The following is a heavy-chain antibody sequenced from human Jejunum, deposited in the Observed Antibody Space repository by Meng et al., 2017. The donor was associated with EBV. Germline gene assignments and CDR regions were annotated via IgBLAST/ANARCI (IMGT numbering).Heavy chain of an antibody. V-gene: IGHV3-30*14. Sequence: GKVVESGGGVVQFGRSLRLACAASGFTFSSFAMHWVRQAPGKGLEWVAVNSNDGTFEHYADSVKGRFTISRDDSKNTVYLQMSSLRGEDTAVYYCGRESNNGGSYYAHWGQGTLVTVSS. D-gene: IGHD1-26*01. CDR2: NSNDGTFE. J-gene: IGHJ4*02. CDR3: GRESNNGGSYYAH. CDR1: GFTFSSFA.